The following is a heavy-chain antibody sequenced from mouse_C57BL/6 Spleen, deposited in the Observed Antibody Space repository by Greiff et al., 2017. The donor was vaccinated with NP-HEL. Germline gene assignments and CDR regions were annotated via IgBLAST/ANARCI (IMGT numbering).Heavy chain of an antibody. J-gene: IGHJ2*01. CDR3: ARPAQATYFDY. CDR1: GYAFSSSW. Sequence: LVESGPELVKPGASVKISCKASGYAFSSSWMNWVKQRPGKGLEWIGRIYPGDGDTNYNGKFKGKATLTADKSSSTAYMQLSSLTSEDSAVYFCARPAQATYFDYWGQGTTLTVSS. V-gene: IGHV1-82*01. CDR2: IYPGDGDT. D-gene: IGHD3-2*02.